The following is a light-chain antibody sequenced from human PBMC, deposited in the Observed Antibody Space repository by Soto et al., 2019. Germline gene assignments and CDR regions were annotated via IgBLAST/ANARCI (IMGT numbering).Light chain of an antibody. V-gene: IGKV1-9*01. CDR1: YDISSS. J-gene: IGKJ2*01. Sequence: DIQLTQSPSFLSASVEDRATISCRASYDISSSLAWYQQEPGKPPKLLIYDSPTLQTGVPSRFTGSGSGRKFTLTISGLQFGDFATYFCQQLSHNPYTFGQGTKLEI. CDR3: QQLSHNPYT. CDR2: DSP.